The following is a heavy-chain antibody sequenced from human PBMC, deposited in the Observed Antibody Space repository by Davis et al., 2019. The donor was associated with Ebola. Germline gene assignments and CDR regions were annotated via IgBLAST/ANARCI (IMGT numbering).Heavy chain of an antibody. D-gene: IGHD3-3*01. CDR1: GFTFSSYA. CDR3: ARDQAMLFGVVIYYYYGMDV. Sequence: GESLKISCAASGFTFSSYAMSWVRQAPGKGLEWVSAISGSGGSIYYADSVKGRFTISRDNAKNSLYLQMNSLRAEDTAVYYCARDQAMLFGVVIYYYYGMDVWGQGTTVTVSS. CDR2: ISGSGGSI. J-gene: IGHJ6*02. V-gene: IGHV3-23*01.